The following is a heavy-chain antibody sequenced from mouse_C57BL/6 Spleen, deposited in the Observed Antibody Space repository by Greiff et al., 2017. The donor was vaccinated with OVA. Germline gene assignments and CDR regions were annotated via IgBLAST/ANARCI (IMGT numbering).Heavy chain of an antibody. CDR3: ARNYGSSYVSYFDY. J-gene: IGHJ2*01. CDR2: IDPEDGET. D-gene: IGHD1-1*01. Sequence: EVQLMESGAELVKPGASVKLSCTASGFNIKDYYMHWVKQRTEQGLEWIGRIDPEDGETKYAPKFQGKATITADTSSNTAYLQLSSLTSEDTAVYDCARNYGSSYVSYFDYWGQGTTLTVSS. CDR1: GFNIKDYY. V-gene: IGHV14-2*01.